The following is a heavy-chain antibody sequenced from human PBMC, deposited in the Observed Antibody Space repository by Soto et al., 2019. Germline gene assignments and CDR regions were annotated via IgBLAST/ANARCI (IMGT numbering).Heavy chain of an antibody. CDR3: AKDDPGDFYSYYGLDV. V-gene: IGHV3-23*01. CDR2: ITGSGTNT. Sequence: GGSLRLSCAASGFTISSYTMTWVRQASGKGLEWVSAITGSGTNTYHADSVKGRFTISTDKSTNTLYLQMSSLRAEDTAIYYCAKDDPGDFYSYYGLDVWGQGTTVTVSS. CDR1: GFTISSYT. D-gene: IGHD2-21*02. J-gene: IGHJ6*02.